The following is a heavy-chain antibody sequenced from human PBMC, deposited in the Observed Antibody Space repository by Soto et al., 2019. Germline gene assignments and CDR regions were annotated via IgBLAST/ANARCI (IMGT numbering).Heavy chain of an antibody. V-gene: IGHV1-69*13. D-gene: IGHD3-9*01. CDR1: GGTFSSYA. CDR2: IIPIFGTA. J-gene: IGHJ4*02. Sequence: SVKVSCKASGGTFSSYAISWVRQAPGQGLEWMGGIIPIFGTANYAQKFQGRVTITADESTSTAYMELSSLRSEDTAVYYCARQGHQSDWLFAYCGQGTLVTVSS. CDR3: ARQGHQSDWLFAY.